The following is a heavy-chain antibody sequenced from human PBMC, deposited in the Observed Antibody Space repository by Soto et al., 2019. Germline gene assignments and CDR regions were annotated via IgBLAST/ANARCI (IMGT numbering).Heavy chain of an antibody. CDR1: AFSLSTSGVG. CDR3: ARLVAAGITYYFDS. V-gene: IGHV2-5*02. J-gene: IGHJ4*02. Sequence: SGPKLVNPTQTLTLTCTFSAFSLSTSGVGVGWIRQPPGKALEWLTFIYWDDDKRYSPSLRSRLTITKDTSKNQVVLTMTNMDPVDTATYYCARLVAAGITYYFDSWGQGTLVTVSS. CDR2: IYWDDDK. D-gene: IGHD2-21*01.